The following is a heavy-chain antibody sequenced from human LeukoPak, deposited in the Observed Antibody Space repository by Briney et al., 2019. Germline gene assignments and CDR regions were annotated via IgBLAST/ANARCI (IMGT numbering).Heavy chain of an antibody. V-gene: IGHV3-48*01. CDR3: ARVLRKRNYDSSDYYGY. CDR1: GFTFSSYS. CDR2: ISSGSSTI. J-gene: IGHJ4*02. D-gene: IGHD3-22*01. Sequence: GGSLRLSCAASGFTFSSYSMNWVRQAPGKGLEWISYISSGSSTIYYADSVKGRFTISRDNAKNSLYLQMNSLRAEDTAVYYCARVLRKRNYDSSDYYGYWGQGTLVTVSS.